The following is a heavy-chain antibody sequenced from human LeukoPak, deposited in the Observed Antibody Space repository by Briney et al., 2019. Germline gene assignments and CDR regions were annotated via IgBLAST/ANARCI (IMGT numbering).Heavy chain of an antibody. CDR3: GRAFPPLRTSSAGDL. V-gene: IGHV3-69-1*02. Sequence: GGSLRLSCSASGFTFSDYDMNWVRQAPGKGLEWVSSISGLSTHIYYVDSVKGRFSISRDNAKNSVYLQMNSLGVEDTAIYYCGRAFPPLRTSSAGDLWGQGILVTVSS. CDR1: GFTFSDYD. D-gene: IGHD3-16*01. J-gene: IGHJ4*02. CDR2: ISGLSTHI.